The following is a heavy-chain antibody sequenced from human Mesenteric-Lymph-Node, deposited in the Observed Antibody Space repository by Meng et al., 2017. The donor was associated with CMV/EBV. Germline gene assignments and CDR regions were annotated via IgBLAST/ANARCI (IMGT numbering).Heavy chain of an antibody. CDR3: ARIEYNWNCAFDY. V-gene: IGHV4-34*01. D-gene: IGHD1-7*01. CDR2: INHSGST. J-gene: IGHJ4*02. Sequence: SETLSLTCAVYGGSFSGYYWSWIRQPPGKGLEWIGEINHSGSTNYNPSLKSRVTISVDTSKNQFSLKLSSVTAADTAVYYCARIEYNWNCAFDYWGQGTLVTVSS. CDR1: GGSFSGYY.